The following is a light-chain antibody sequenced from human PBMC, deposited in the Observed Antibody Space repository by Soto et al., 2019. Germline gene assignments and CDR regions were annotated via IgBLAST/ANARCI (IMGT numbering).Light chain of an antibody. CDR1: QGISND. J-gene: IGKJ4*01. CDR2: AAS. CDR3: LQHNNYPPLT. Sequence: DIQMTQSPSSLSASVGDRVTITCRASQGISNDLGWYQQKPGKAPKRLIYAASSMESGVPSRFSGSGSRTEFTLTISSLQPEDFATYYCLQHNNYPPLTFGGGTKVEIK. V-gene: IGKV1-17*01.